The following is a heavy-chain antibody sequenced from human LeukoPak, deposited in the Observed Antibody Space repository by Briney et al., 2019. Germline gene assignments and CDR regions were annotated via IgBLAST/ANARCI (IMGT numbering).Heavy chain of an antibody. Sequence: SETLSLTCTVSGGSISSSSYYWGWIRQPPGKGLEWIGSIYYSGSTYYNPSLKSRVTISVDTSKNQFSLKLSSVTAADTAVYYCARDRFRHNWNENHYYFDYWGQGTLVTVSS. CDR2: IYYSGST. CDR1: GGSISSSSYY. V-gene: IGHV4-39*07. CDR3: ARDRFRHNWNENHYYFDY. D-gene: IGHD1-1*01. J-gene: IGHJ4*02.